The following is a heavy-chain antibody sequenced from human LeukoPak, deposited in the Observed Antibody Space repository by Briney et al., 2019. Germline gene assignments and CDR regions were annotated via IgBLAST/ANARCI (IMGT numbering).Heavy chain of an antibody. D-gene: IGHD3-22*01. CDR2: ISSGSTI. CDR3: ARRRCSSGCYYFDY. J-gene: IGHJ4*02. Sequence: GGSLRLSCAASGFTFSDYYMSWIRQAPGKGLEWVSYISSGSTIYYADSAKGRFTISRDNAKNSLYLQMNSLRAEDTAVYYCARRRCSSGCYYFDYWGQGTLVTVSS. V-gene: IGHV3-11*01. CDR1: GFTFSDYY.